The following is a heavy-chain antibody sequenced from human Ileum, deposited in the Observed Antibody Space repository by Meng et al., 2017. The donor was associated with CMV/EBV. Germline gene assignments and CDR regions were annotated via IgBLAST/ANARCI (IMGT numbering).Heavy chain of an antibody. J-gene: IGHJ5*02. V-gene: IGHV4-34*01. CDR2: IHPSGST. D-gene: IGHD5-24*01. CDR3: SRGADAYKSGRS. CDR1: GGSCSNYY. Sequence: KLQQVGAGFFKPADPLSLPCGVDGGSCSNYYWSWIRQSPGKGLEWIGEIHPSGSTYYNPSLNSRVTMSVDTSKNQFSLNLRSVTAADTAVYYCSRGADAYKSGRSWGQGTLVTVSS.